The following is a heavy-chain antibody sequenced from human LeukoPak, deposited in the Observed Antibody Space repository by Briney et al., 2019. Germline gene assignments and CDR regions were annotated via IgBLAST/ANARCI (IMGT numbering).Heavy chain of an antibody. Sequence: GGSLRLSCAASGFNFNSYTMNWVRQAPGKGLEWVSYISSSSGTIYYADSVKGRFTISRDNAKNSLYLQMNSLRAEDTAVFYCGRNRGYTYGPLDYWGQGTLVTVSS. CDR3: GRNRGYTYGPLDY. CDR1: GFNFNSYT. CDR2: ISSSSGTI. V-gene: IGHV3-48*01. J-gene: IGHJ4*02. D-gene: IGHD5-18*01.